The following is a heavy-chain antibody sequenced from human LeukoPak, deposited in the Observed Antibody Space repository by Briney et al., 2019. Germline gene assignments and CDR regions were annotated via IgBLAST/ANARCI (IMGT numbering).Heavy chain of an antibody. D-gene: IGHD4-17*01. CDR2: IFYSGST. CDR3: ARAHFEYTTVVTRYYFDY. J-gene: IGHJ4*02. V-gene: IGHV4-59*01. CDR1: GGSISTYY. Sequence: SETLSLTCTVSGGSISTYYWSWIRQPPGKGLEWIGYIFYSGSTKYNPSLKGRVTISLDTSKNQFSLKLSSVTAADTAVYYCARAHFEYTTVVTRYYFDYWGQGTLVTVSS.